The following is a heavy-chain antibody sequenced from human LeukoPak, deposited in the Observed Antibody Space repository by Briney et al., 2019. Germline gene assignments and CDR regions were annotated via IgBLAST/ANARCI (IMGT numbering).Heavy chain of an antibody. J-gene: IGHJ5*02. CDR1: GYTFINSG. CDR3: AREWMGAAAMVRGEWWFDP. D-gene: IGHD3-10*01. Sequence: GASVKVSCKASGYTFINSGISWVRQAPGQGLEWMGWIDPKNGNTEYALKVQDRVTLTTDTSTSTAYLELRSLRFDDTAVYYCAREWMGAAAMVRGEWWFDPWGQGTLVTVSS. V-gene: IGHV1-18*01. CDR2: IDPKNGNT.